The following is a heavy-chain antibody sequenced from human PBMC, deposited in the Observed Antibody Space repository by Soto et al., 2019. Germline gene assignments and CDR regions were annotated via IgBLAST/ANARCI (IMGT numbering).Heavy chain of an antibody. V-gene: IGHV4-4*07. Sequence: SETLSLTCSVSGGSINSYWWSWIRQPAGKGLEWIGRVYSSGTTDYNPSLNSRATMSVETSENQFSLKLSSVTAADTAVYYCARDIGAYAYGEGYWGKGIKVSVSS. CDR1: GGSINSYW. D-gene: IGHD5-18*01. CDR3: ARDIGAYAYGEGY. CDR2: VYSSGTT. J-gene: IGHJ4*02.